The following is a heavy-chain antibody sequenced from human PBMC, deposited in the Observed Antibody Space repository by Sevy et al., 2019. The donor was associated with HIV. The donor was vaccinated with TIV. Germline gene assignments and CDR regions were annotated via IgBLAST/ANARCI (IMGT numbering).Heavy chain of an antibody. CDR3: GRDHGHGGWLVDY. CDR1: GGSVSSGSYY. D-gene: IGHD6-19*01. J-gene: IGHJ4*02. V-gene: IGHV4-61*01. CDR2: IYKSGRT. Sequence: SETLSLTCTVSGGSVSSGSYYWTWIRQPPGKGLEWIGYIYKSGRTNYNPSLKSRVTISVDTSKNQFSLKLSSVTAADTAVYYCGRDHGHGGWLVDYWGQGTLVTVSS.